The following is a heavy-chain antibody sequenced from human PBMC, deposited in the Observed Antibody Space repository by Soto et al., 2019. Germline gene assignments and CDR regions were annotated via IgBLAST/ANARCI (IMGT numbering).Heavy chain of an antibody. V-gene: IGHV5-51*01. CDR3: ASPYYDSSGYWGDAFDI. D-gene: IGHD3-22*01. CDR1: GYSFTSYW. J-gene: IGHJ3*02. CDR2: IYPGDSDT. Sequence: GESLKISCKGSGYSFTSYWIGWVRQMPGKGLEWMGIIYPGDSDTRYSPSFQGQVTISADKSISTAYLQWSSLKASDTAMYYCASPYYDSSGYWGDAFDIWGQGTMVTVSS.